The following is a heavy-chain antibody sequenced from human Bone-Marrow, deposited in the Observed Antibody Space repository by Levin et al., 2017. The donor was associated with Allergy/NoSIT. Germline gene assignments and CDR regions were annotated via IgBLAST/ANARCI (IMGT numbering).Heavy chain of an antibody. D-gene: IGHD3-10*01. CDR2: IDWDDDK. V-gene: IGHV2-70*12. CDR1: GFSLTPNGMC. Sequence: SGPTLVKPTQTLTLTCTFSGFSLTPNGMCLNWIRPPPGKALEWLANIDWDDDKYYSTSLKTRLTISKDTSKNQVVLTMTNMDPADTATYYCARSRGPGDYYYGMDVWGQGTTVTVSS. CDR3: ARSRGPGDYYYGMDV. J-gene: IGHJ6*02.